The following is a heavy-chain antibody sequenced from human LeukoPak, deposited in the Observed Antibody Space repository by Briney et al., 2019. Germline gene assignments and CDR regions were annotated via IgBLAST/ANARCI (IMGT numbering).Heavy chain of an antibody. CDR3: ARVYYYILTGYYPDY. CDR1: GGSISSYY. J-gene: IGHJ4*02. D-gene: IGHD3-9*01. V-gene: IGHV4-59*01. Sequence: SETLSLTCTVSGGSISSYYWSWIRQPPGKGLEWIGYIYYSGSTNYNPSLKSRVTISVDTSKNQFSLKLSSVTAADTAVYYCARVYYYILTGYYPDYWGQGTLVTVSS. CDR2: IYYSGST.